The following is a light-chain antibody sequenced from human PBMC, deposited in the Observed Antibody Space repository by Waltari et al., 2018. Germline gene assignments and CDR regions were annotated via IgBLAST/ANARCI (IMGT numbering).Light chain of an antibody. J-gene: IGKJ4*01. V-gene: IGKV3-11*01. Sequence: IVLTQSPATLSLSAGERATLSCRASQIVGTNLAWYQKRPGQAPRLLSYDAFDRAAGVPARFSGSSSGVEFTLTISSLEPEDSGVYFCQQRYKWPHSFGGGTKVEI. CDR2: DAF. CDR1: QIVGTN. CDR3: QQRYKWPHS.